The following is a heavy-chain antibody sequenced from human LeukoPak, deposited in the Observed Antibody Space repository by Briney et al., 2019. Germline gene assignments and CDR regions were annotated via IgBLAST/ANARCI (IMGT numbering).Heavy chain of an antibody. Sequence: SETLSLTCAVYGGSFSGYYWSWIRQPPGKGLEWIGEINHSGSTNYNPSLESRVTISVDTSKNQFSLKLSSVTAADTAVYYCARARWLRYCSSTSCYSWLNYFDYWGQGTLVTVSS. CDR2: INHSGST. CDR1: GGSFSGYY. D-gene: IGHD2-2*02. CDR3: ARARWLRYCSSTSCYSWLNYFDY. V-gene: IGHV4-34*01. J-gene: IGHJ4*02.